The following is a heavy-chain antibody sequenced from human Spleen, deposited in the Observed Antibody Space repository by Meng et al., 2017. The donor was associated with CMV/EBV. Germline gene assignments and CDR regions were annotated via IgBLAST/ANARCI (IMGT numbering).Heavy chain of an antibody. Sequence: SLKISCAGSGFNFENYAMHWVRQAPGKGLEWVSSISWNSGNMGYADSVEGRFTISRDNAKNTLYLQMNSLRAEDTAVYYCTRGGLQHAFDIWGQGTMVTVSS. D-gene: IGHD5-24*01. V-gene: IGHV3-9*01. CDR2: ISWNSGNM. CDR1: GFNFENYA. J-gene: IGHJ3*02. CDR3: TRGGLQHAFDI.